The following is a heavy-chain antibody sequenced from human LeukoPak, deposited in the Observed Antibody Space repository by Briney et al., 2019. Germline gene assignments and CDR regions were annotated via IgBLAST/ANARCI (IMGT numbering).Heavy chain of an antibody. D-gene: IGHD1-14*01. CDR3: ANTDHLAN. CDR2: GEGDGSSS. Sequence: GGSLRLSCEASGFTLRNYWMNWVRQAPGKGLVWVARGEGDGSSSTYADSVKGRFTISRDNAKNTLYLQMNRQPCEHTAVYQCANTDHLANWGQGTLVTVSS. CDR1: GFTLRNYW. J-gene: IGHJ4*02. V-gene: IGHV3-74*03.